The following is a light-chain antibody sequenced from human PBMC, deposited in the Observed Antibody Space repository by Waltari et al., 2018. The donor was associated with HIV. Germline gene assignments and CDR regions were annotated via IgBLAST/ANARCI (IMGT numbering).Light chain of an antibody. J-gene: IGLJ2*01. CDR2: EDN. Sequence: NFMLTQPHSVSESPGKTVTISCTRSSGSIASNYVQWYQQRPGIAPTTVIYEDNQRPSGVPDRFSGSIDSSSNSASLTISGLKTEDEADYDCQSYDSSNVVFGGGTKLTVL. CDR3: QSYDSSNVV. CDR1: SGSIASNY. V-gene: IGLV6-57*04.